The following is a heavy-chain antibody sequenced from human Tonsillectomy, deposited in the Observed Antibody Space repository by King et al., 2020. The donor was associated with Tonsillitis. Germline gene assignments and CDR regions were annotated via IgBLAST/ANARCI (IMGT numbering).Heavy chain of an antibody. D-gene: IGHD4-17*01. CDR3: ARDDHYGDYEFDH. V-gene: IGHV3-21*01. J-gene: IGHJ4*02. Sequence: VQLVESGGGLVKPGGSLRLSCAASGFTLSSYSMNWVRQAPGKGLEWVSSISSSSSYIYYADSVKRRFTISRDNAKNSLYLQMSSLRAEDTAVYYCARDDHYGDYEFDHWGQGTLVTVSS. CDR2: ISSSSSYI. CDR1: GFTLSSYS.